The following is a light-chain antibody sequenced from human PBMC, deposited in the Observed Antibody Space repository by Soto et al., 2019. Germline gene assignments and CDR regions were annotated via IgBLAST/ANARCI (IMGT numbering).Light chain of an antibody. CDR3: QQYDNLLFT. V-gene: IGKV1-33*01. J-gene: IGKJ3*01. CDR1: QDISNY. Sequence: DIQMTQSPSSLSASVGDRVTITCQASQDISNYLNWYQQKPGIAPKLLIYDASNLETGVPSRFSGSGSGTDFTFTISSLQPEDIATYYCQQYDNLLFTFGPGTKVDIK. CDR2: DAS.